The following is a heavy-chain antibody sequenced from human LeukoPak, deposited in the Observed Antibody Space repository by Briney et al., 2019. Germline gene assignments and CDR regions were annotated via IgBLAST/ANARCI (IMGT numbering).Heavy chain of an antibody. Sequence: SETLSLTCTVSGGSISSSSYYWGRIRQPPGKGLEWIGSIYYSGSTYYNPSLKSRVTISVDTSKNQFSLKLSSVTAADTAVYYCVSAVAARRGPFDYWGQGTQVTVSS. CDR1: GGSISSSSYY. D-gene: IGHD6-6*01. V-gene: IGHV4-39*01. J-gene: IGHJ4*02. CDR3: VSAVAARRGPFDY. CDR2: IYYSGST.